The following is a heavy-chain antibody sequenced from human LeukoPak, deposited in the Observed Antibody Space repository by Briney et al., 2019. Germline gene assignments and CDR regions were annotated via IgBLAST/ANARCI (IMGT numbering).Heavy chain of an antibody. CDR2: IKQGGSEK. Sequence: GGSLRLSCAASGFTFSSYWMSWVRQAPGKGLEWVANIKQGGSEKYYVDSVKGRFTISRDNAKNSLYLQMNSLRAEDTAVYCCARDEWGYYYGSGSYYLFDYWGQGTLVTVSS. J-gene: IGHJ4*02. V-gene: IGHV3-7*01. CDR3: ARDEWGYYYGSGSYYLFDY. CDR1: GFTFSSYW. D-gene: IGHD3-10*01.